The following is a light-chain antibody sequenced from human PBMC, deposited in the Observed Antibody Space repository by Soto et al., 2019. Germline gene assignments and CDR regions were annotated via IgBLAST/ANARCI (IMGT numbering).Light chain of an antibody. Sequence: DIQITQSPATLAASVGDRVSLTCRASQSIDTWLAWYQQKPGKAPNLLIYKASRLESGVPSRFSGSGSGTEFTLTISSLQPDDFATYYCQQYNRPWTFGQGTKVDIK. J-gene: IGKJ1*01. CDR2: KAS. V-gene: IGKV1-5*03. CDR1: QSIDTW. CDR3: QQYNRPWT.